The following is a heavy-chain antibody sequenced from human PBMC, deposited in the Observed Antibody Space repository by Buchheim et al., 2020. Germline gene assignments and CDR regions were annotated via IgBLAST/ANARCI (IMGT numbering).Heavy chain of an antibody. J-gene: IGHJ4*02. CDR1: GFTFRNYG. CDR2: IRYDEGSE. Sequence: QLVDSGGDVVQPGGSLRLSCVASGFTFRNYGMHWVRQAPGKGLEWVAVIRYDEGSENYADSVKGRFTISRDNSKNTLYLQMGGLRVEDTAVYYCGRDVLTEYYEIPTGFFDLWGQGTL. V-gene: IGHV3-33*01. D-gene: IGHD3-16*01. CDR3: GRDVLTEYYEIPTGFFDL.